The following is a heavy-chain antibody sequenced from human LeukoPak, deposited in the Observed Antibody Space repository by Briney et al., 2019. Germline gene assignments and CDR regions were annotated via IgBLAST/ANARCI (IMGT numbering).Heavy chain of an antibody. CDR2: ISSNGGST. CDR1: GFTFISYD. D-gene: IGHD6-19*01. CDR3: ARSVAGFDY. J-gene: IGHJ4*02. Sequence: PGGSLRLSCAASGFTFISYDMHWVRQAPGKGLEYVSAISSNGGSTYYANSVKGRFTISRDNSKNTLYLQMGSLRAEDMAVYYCARSVAGFDYWGQGTLVTVSS. V-gene: IGHV3-64*01.